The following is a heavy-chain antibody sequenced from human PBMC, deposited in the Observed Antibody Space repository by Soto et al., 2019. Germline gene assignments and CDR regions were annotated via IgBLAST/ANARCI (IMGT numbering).Heavy chain of an antibody. CDR3: AKDRVLAPLAYWSLDL. V-gene: IGHV3-23*01. CDR2: VTGSGGST. CDR1: GFTFNNYA. Sequence: PGGSLRLSCAASGFTFNNYAMSWVRQAPGKGLEWVSSVTGSGGSTFHADSVKGRFTISRDNSKNTLYLQMNSLRADDTAVYYCAKDRVLAPLAYWSLDLWGRGTLVTVSS. D-gene: IGHD2-8*01. J-gene: IGHJ2*01.